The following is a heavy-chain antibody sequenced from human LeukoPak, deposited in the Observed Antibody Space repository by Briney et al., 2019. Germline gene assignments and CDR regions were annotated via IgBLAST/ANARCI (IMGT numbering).Heavy chain of an antibody. CDR3: ARQLGEIEYYYYYMDV. J-gene: IGHJ6*03. V-gene: IGHV3-48*03. CDR2: ISSSGSTI. Sequence: PGGSLRLSCAASGFTFSSYEMNWVRQAPGKGLEWVSYISSSGSTIYYADSVKGRFTTSRDNAKNSLYLQMNSLRAEDTAVYYCARQLGEIEYYYYYMDVWGKGTTVTVSS. CDR1: GFTFSSYE. D-gene: IGHD1-1*01.